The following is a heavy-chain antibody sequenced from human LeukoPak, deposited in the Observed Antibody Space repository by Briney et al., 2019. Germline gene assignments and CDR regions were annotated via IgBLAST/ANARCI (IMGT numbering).Heavy chain of an antibody. CDR2: INSDTNIT. Sequence: GGSLRLSCVASGFSFSSYPMNWVRQAPGKGLEWVSHINSDTNITPYTASVSGRFTISRDNAKNSLYLQMNSLRAEDTAVYYCARGPEIGSASEPPFDYWGQGTLVTVSS. J-gene: IGHJ4*02. CDR3: ARGPEIGSASEPPFDY. CDR1: GFSFSSYP. V-gene: IGHV3-48*01. D-gene: IGHD1-26*01.